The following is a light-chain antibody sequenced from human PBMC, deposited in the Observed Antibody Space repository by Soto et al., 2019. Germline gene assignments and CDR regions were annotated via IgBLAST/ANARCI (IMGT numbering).Light chain of an antibody. V-gene: IGLV2-14*03. Sequence: QSALTQPASVSGSPGQSITISCTGTSSDVGRYNYVSWYQQHPGKAPKLLIFDVDNRPSGVSYRFSGSKSGNTASLTISGLQTDDEADYYCDSYTTSKNYVFGGGTKLTVL. CDR1: SSDVGRYNY. CDR2: DVD. CDR3: DSYTTSKNYV. J-gene: IGLJ1*01.